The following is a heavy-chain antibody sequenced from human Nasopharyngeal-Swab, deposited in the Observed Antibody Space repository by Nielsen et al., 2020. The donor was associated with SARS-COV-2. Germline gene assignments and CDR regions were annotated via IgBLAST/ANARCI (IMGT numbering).Heavy chain of an antibody. CDR1: GFTFNSYA. D-gene: IGHD2-21*01. CDR3: AKAPYLRGLDV. J-gene: IGHJ6*02. V-gene: IGHV3-23*01. Sequence: GGSLRLSCAASGFTFNSYAMSWVRQAPGKGLEWVSIISGSGDTTYYADSVKDRFTISRDNFKNTLYLQTNSLRVEDTAVYYCAKAPYLRGLDVWGQGTTVTVSS. CDR2: ISGSGDTT.